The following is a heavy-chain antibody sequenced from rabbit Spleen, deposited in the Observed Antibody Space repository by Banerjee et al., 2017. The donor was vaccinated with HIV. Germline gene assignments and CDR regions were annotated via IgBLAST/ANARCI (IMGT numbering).Heavy chain of an antibody. CDR1: GVSFTNNNY. CDR2: IATGSSGFT. CDR3: ARDTSSSFSSYGMDL. D-gene: IGHD1-1*01. Sequence: QSLEESGGDLVKPGASLTLTCTASGVSFTNNNYMCWVRQAPGKGLEWIACIATGSSGFTYFASWAKGRFTISKTSSTTVTLQMTSLTAADTATYFCARDTSSSFSSYGMDLWGPGTLVTVS. J-gene: IGHJ6*01. V-gene: IGHV1S40*01.